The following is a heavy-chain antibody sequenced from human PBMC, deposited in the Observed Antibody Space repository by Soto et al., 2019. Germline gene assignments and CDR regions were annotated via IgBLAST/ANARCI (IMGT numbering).Heavy chain of an antibody. CDR1: GFTFSSYW. CDR3: ARDSLSLGDYGDLNYFDY. J-gene: IGHJ4*02. Sequence: GGSMRISCAASGFTFSSYWMSWVRQAPGKGLEWVANIKQDGSEKYYVDSVKGRFTISRDNAKNSLYLQMNSLRAEDTAVYYCARDSLSLGDYGDLNYFDYWGQGTLVTVSS. D-gene: IGHD4-17*01. CDR2: IKQDGSEK. V-gene: IGHV3-7*01.